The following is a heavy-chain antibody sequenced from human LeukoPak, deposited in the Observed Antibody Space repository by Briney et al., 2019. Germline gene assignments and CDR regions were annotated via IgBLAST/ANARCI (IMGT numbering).Heavy chain of an antibody. CDR2: IYYSGST. CDR3: ARDVRVYGVPPGSAFDI. D-gene: IGHD5/OR15-5a*01. J-gene: IGHJ3*02. V-gene: IGHV4-30-4*01. CDR1: GGSISSGDYY. Sequence: SETLSLTCTVSGGSISSGDYYWSWIRQPPGKGLEWIGYIYYSGSTYYNPSLKSRVTISVDTSKNQFSLKLSSVTAADTAVYYCARDVRVYGVPPGSAFDIWGQGTMVTVSS.